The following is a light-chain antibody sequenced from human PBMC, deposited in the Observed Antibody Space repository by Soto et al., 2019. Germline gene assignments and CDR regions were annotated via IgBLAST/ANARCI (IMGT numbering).Light chain of an antibody. CDR3: KVWDSSVDHYV. Sequence: SYELTQPPSVSVAPGQTARISCGGNNIGIKSVHWYQQKPGQAPVLIVYDDRDRPSGIPERFSGSNSGSTATLTISRVEAGDEAEYYCKVWDSSVDHYVFGTGTRSPS. CDR1: NIGIKS. V-gene: IGLV3-21*02. CDR2: DDR. J-gene: IGLJ1*01.